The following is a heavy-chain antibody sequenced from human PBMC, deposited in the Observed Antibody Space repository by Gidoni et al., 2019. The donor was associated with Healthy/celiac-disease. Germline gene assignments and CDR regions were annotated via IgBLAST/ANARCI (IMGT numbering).Heavy chain of an antibody. CDR2: ISYDGSKK. V-gene: IGHV3-30-3*01. Sequence: QVQLVESGGGVVQPGRSLRLSCAAAGFTFSSYAMHWVRQAPGKGLEWVAVISYDGSKKFYADSVKGRFTISRDNSKNTLYLQMNSLRAEDTAVYYCARDGVVGWELLSRGLDYWGQGTLVTVSS. D-gene: IGHD1-26*01. CDR3: ARDGVVGWELLSRGLDY. J-gene: IGHJ4*02. CDR1: GFTFSSYA.